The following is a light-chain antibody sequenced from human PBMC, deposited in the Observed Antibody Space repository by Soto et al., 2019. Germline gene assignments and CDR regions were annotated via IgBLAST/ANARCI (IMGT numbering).Light chain of an antibody. CDR2: AAS. CDR3: QQSYSAPIT. CDR1: QGIKNY. Sequence: DIQMTQSPSSLSASVGDRVTITCRASQGIKNYLAWYQQKPGQGPKLLMYAASTLRSGVPSRFSGTGSGTDFTLTISSLQPEDFATYYCQQSYSAPITFGQGTRREIK. J-gene: IGKJ5*01. V-gene: IGKV1-27*01.